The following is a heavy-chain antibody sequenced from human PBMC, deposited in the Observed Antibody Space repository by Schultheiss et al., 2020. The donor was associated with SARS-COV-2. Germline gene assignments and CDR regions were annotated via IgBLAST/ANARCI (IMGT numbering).Heavy chain of an antibody. CDR2: IKQDGSEK. Sequence: GGSLRLSCAASGFTFSDYYMSWIRQAPGKGLEWVANIKQDGSEKYYADSVKGRFTISRDNSKNTLYLQMNSLRAEDTAVYYCAKYADSSGSNWFDPWGQGTLVTVSS. CDR3: AKYADSSGSNWFDP. D-gene: IGHD3-22*01. CDR1: GFTFSDYY. J-gene: IGHJ5*02. V-gene: IGHV3-7*03.